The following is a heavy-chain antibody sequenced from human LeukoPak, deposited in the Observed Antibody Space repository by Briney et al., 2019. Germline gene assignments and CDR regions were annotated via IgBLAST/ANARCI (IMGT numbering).Heavy chain of an antibody. CDR3: ARVQAGDSSGYHFFYFDY. V-gene: IGHV3-7*01. J-gene: IGHJ4*02. Sequence: PGGSLRLSCAASGFTFSSYWMSWVRQAPGKGLEWVANIKQDGSEKYYVDSVKGRFTISRDNAKNSLYLQMNSLRAEDTAVYYCARVQAGDSSGYHFFYFDYWGQGTLVTVSS. CDR1: GFTFSSYW. CDR2: IKQDGSEK. D-gene: IGHD3-22*01.